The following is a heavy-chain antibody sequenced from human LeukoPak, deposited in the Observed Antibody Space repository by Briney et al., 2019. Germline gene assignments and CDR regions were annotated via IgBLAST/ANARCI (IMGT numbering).Heavy chain of an antibody. CDR3: AREYPTDSSSWHRYFDY. Sequence: PGGSLRLSCAASGFTFSSYAMHWVRQAPGKGLEWVAVISYDGSNKYYADSVKGRFTISRDNSKNTLYLQMNSLRAEDTAVYYCAREYPTDSSSWHRYFDYWGQGTLVIVSS. CDR2: ISYDGSNK. CDR1: GFTFSSYA. D-gene: IGHD6-13*01. V-gene: IGHV3-30-3*01. J-gene: IGHJ4*02.